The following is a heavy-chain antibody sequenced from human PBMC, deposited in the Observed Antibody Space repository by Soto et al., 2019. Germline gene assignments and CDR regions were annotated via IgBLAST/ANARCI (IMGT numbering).Heavy chain of an antibody. CDR1: GYTFTSYG. V-gene: IGHV1-18*01. CDR3: AGETDDHELPEYDDYGLDV. Sequence: QVQLVQSGAEVKKPGASVKVSCKASGYTFTSYGISWVRQAPGQGLEWMGWISAYNGNTNYAQKLQGRVTMTTDTSTSTAYMELRSLRADDKAVYYCAGETDDHELPEYDDYGLDVWGQGTTVTVSS. J-gene: IGHJ6*02. CDR2: ISAYNGNT. D-gene: IGHD3-10*01.